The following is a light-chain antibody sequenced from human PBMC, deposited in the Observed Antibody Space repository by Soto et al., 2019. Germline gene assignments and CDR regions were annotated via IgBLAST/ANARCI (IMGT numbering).Light chain of an antibody. CDR2: DAS. J-gene: IGKJ1*01. Sequence: DIQMTQSPSTLSGSVVDRVTITCXAIQSISRWLAWYQQRXGKAPKXXXYDASSLQSGVPSRFRGSGSGTEFTLTISSLQPDDFATYYCQQYNSYSPAFGQGTKVDIK. V-gene: IGKV1-5*01. CDR3: QQYNSYSPA. CDR1: QSISRW.